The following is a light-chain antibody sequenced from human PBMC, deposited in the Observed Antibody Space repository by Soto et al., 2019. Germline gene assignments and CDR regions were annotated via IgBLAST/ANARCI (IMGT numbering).Light chain of an antibody. J-gene: IGLJ1*01. CDR2: EGH. V-gene: IGLV2-23*01. CDR3: CLYVGATTYV. Sequence: QSALAQPASVSGSPGQSITISCTGASGYVGTYSLVSWYRQHPGKAPKVVIYEGHKRPSGVPDRFSGSTSVNTASPTISGLQTDDEADYYCCLYVGATTYVFGTGTKVTVL. CDR1: SGYVGTYSL.